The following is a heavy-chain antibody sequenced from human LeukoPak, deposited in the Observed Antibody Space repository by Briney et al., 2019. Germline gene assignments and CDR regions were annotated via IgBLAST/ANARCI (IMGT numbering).Heavy chain of an antibody. CDR2: IFSSGST. D-gene: IGHD4-23*01. V-gene: IGHV4-61*02. J-gene: IGHJ3*02. CDR1: GGSIISDTYY. CDR3: ARRAYGGKAAFGM. Sequence: PSQTLSLTCSVSGGSIISDTYYWSWIRQPAGKGLEWIGRIFSSGSTNYNPSLKSRVTMSVDTSKNQFSLKLSSVTAADTVVYYCARRAYGGKAAFGMWGQGTMVTVSS.